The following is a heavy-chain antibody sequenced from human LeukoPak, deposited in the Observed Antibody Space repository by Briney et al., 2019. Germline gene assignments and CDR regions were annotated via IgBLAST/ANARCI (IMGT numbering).Heavy chain of an antibody. CDR3: ARVDDFWSGYRFDP. J-gene: IGHJ5*02. CDR1: GYTFTGYY. D-gene: IGHD3-3*01. CDR2: INPNSGGT. V-gene: IGHV1-2*02. Sequence: ASVKVSCKASGYTFTGYYMHWVRQAPGQGLEWMGWINPNSGGTNYAQKFQGRVTMTRDTSISTAYMELSRLRSDDTAVYYCARVDDFWSGYRFDPWGHGTLVTVSS.